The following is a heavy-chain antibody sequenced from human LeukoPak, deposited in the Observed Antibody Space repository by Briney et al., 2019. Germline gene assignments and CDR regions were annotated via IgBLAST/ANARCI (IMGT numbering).Heavy chain of an antibody. Sequence: PGGSLRLSCAASGFTFSSYAMDWVRQAPGKGLEWVAVISYGGSNKYYADSVKGRFTISRDNSKNTLYLQMNSLRAEDTAVYYCARDPVATINYFDYWGQRTLVTVSS. CDR3: ARDPVATINYFDY. CDR2: ISYGGSNK. J-gene: IGHJ4*02. CDR1: GFTFSSYA. V-gene: IGHV3-30-3*01. D-gene: IGHD5-12*01.